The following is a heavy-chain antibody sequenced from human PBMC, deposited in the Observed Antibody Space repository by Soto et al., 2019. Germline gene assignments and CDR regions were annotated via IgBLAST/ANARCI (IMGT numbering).Heavy chain of an antibody. CDR1: GFTFSSYW. Sequence: HPGGSLRLSCAASGFTFSSYWMHWVRQAPGKGLVWVSRINSDGSSTSYADSVKGRFTISRDNAKNTLYLQMNSLGAEDTAVYYCARDDDGLLWFATYYMDVWGKGTTVTVSS. CDR2: INSDGSST. D-gene: IGHD3-10*01. V-gene: IGHV3-74*01. CDR3: ARDDDGLLWFATYYMDV. J-gene: IGHJ6*03.